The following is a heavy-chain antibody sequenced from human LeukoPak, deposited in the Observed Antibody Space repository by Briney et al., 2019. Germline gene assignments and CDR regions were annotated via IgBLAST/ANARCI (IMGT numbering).Heavy chain of an antibody. Sequence: GGSLRLSCVGSGFTFSSCAMSWVRQTPGKGLEWVSVISGTGRTTYDAGSVKGRFTISRDNSKNTLYLQMNSLRAEDTAVYYCVKSPLNLGYCSGGSCHYFDYWGQGTLVTVSS. CDR1: GFTFSSCA. J-gene: IGHJ4*02. CDR3: VKSPLNLGYCSGGSCHYFDY. CDR2: ISGTGRTT. V-gene: IGHV3-23*01. D-gene: IGHD2-15*01.